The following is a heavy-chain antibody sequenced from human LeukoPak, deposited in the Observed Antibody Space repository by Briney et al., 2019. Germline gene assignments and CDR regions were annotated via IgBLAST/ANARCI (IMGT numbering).Heavy chain of an antibody. D-gene: IGHD3-3*01. V-gene: IGHV4-38-2*01. CDR1: GYSISIAYY. Sequence: SETLSLTCAVSGYSISIAYYWGWIRQPPRKGLEWIGRIFRGGSTSYNPSLMSRLTMSMDTSKNQFSLQLTSVTAADTAVYYCARYDSRGSGSTQLEYWGRGILVTISS. CDR3: ARYDSRGSGSTQLEY. CDR2: IFRGGST. J-gene: IGHJ4*02.